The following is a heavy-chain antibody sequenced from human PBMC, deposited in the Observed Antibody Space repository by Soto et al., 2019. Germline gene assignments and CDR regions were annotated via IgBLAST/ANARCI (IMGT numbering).Heavy chain of an antibody. D-gene: IGHD1-20*01. CDR1: GFILSDYH. CDR2: ISSSGDTI. J-gene: IGHJ4*02. V-gene: IGHV3-11*01. CDR3: VRDRRISGINRGLDY. Sequence: QVQLVDSGGGLVKPGGSLRLSCAASGFILSDYHMPWIRQAPGKGLELVAYISSSGDTIYYADSVKGRFTISRDNGKDSLFLQMSSLRAEDTAVYYCVRDRRISGINRGLDYWGRGTLVTVSS.